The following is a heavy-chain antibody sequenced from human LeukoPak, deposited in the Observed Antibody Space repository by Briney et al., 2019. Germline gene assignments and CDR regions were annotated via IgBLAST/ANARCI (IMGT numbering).Heavy chain of an antibody. V-gene: IGHV1-24*01. CDR2: FDPEDGET. J-gene: IGHJ3*02. Sequence: ASVKVSCKTSGYTFSKFVITWVRQAPGKGLEWMGGFDPEDGETIYAQKFQGRVTMTEDTSTDTAYMELSSLRSEDTAVYYCATVRFVVVPAAIGKAFDIWGQGTMVTVSS. D-gene: IGHD2-2*01. CDR1: GYTFSKFV. CDR3: ATVRFVVVPAAIGKAFDI.